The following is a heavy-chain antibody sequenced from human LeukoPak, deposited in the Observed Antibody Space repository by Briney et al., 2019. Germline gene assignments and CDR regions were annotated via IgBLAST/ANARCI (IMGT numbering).Heavy chain of an antibody. CDR2: INPNGGGT. CDR1: GYTFISYY. J-gene: IGHJ5*02. D-gene: IGHD3-10*02. V-gene: IGHV1-46*01. CDR3: GRDPCSARFPVGSWFDP. Sequence: ASVKVSCKASGYTFISYYMHWVRQAPGQGLEWMGVINPNGGGTSYAQKFQGRVTMTRDTSTSTVYMELSSLRSEDTAVYYCGRDPCSARFPVGSWFDPWGQGTLVTVSS.